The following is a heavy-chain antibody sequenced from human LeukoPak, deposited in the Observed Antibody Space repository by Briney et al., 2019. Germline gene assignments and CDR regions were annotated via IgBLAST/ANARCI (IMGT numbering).Heavy chain of an antibody. CDR2: INPNSGGP. Sequence: ASVKVSCKTSGYTFTDYYIHWVRQAPGQGLEWMGWINPNSGGPNYAQKFQGRVTMTRDTSISTAYMELNRLRSDDTAVYYCAMGAVYSMDVWGKGTTVTVS. CDR1: GYTFTDYY. D-gene: IGHD3-16*01. V-gene: IGHV1-2*02. J-gene: IGHJ6*03. CDR3: AMGAVYSMDV.